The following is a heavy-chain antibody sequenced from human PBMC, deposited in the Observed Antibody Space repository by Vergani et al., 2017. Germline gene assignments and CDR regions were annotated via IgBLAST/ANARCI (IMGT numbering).Heavy chain of an antibody. Sequence: QVQLQESGPGLVKPSQTLSLTCTVSGAPINNDFYYWHWIRPPARKGLEWIGRIYLSGITDYNSSLQSRVSMSVDTSKNQFSLTLSAVTAADTAVYYCAGENKQLRARAFELWGQGTMVTVSS. CDR3: AGENKQLRARAFEL. CDR2: IYLSGIT. J-gene: IGHJ3*01. D-gene: IGHD4-23*01. V-gene: IGHV4-61*02. CDR1: GAPINNDFYY.